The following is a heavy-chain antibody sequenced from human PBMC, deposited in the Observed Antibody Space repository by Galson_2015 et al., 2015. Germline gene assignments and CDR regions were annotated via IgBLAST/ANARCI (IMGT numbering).Heavy chain of an antibody. CDR2: INPNSGGT. CDR3: ARGRFLEWNLFDY. D-gene: IGHD3-3*01. V-gene: IGHV1-2*06. J-gene: IGHJ4*02. Sequence: SVKVSCKASGYTFTGHYMHWVRQAPGQGLEWMGRINPNSGGTNYAQKFQGRVTMTRDTSISTAYMELSRLRSDDTAVYYCARGRFLEWNLFDYWGQGTLVTVSS. CDR1: GYTFTGHY.